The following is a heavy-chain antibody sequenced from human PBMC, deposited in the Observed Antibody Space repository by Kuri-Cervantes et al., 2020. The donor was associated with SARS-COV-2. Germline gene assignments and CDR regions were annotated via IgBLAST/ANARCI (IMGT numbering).Heavy chain of an antibody. D-gene: IGHD2-2*01. Sequence: SETLSLTCAVYGGSFSGHYWSWIRQPPGKGLEWIGEINHSGSTNYNPSLKSRVTISVDTSKNQFSLKLRSVTAADTAVYYCARARIYCSSTSCRPMAFDIWGQGTMVTVSS. CDR3: ARARIYCSSTSCRPMAFDI. J-gene: IGHJ3*02. V-gene: IGHV4-34*01. CDR1: GGSFSGHY. CDR2: INHSGST.